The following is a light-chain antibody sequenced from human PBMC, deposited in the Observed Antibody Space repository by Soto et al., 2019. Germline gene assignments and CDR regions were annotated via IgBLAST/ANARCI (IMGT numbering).Light chain of an antibody. V-gene: IGKV3-15*01. Sequence: EIVMTQSPATLSVSPGERATLSCRASQSVSSNLAWYQQQFGQAPRLLIFGASTRATGIPARFSGSGSGTEFTLTISSLQSEDFAVYYCQQYDNWPWTFGQGTKVDIK. J-gene: IGKJ1*01. CDR1: QSVSSN. CDR3: QQYDNWPWT. CDR2: GAS.